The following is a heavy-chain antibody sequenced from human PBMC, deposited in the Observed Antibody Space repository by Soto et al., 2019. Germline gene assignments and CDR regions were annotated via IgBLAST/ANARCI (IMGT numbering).Heavy chain of an antibody. J-gene: IGHJ5*02. V-gene: IGHV3-23*01. Sequence: GGSLRLSCAASGFTFSSYAMSWVRQAPGKGLEWVSAISGSGGSTYYADSVKGRFTISRDNSKNTLYLQMNSLRAEDTAVYYCAIVPGYCSSTSCYEYNWFDPWGQGTLVTVSS. CDR2: ISGSGGST. CDR3: AIVPGYCSSTSCYEYNWFDP. D-gene: IGHD2-2*01. CDR1: GFTFSSYA.